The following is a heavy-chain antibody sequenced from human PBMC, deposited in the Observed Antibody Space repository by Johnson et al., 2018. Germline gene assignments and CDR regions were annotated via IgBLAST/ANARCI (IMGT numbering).Heavy chain of an antibody. CDR2: ISGSGGST. CDR3: AKRAIYYYDSSGDFQH. Sequence: VQLVESGGGLVQPGGSXRLSCAASGFTFSSYAMSWVRQAPGKGLEWVSAISGSGGSTYYADSVKGRFTISRDNSKNTLSLQMNSRRAEDTAVNYCAKRAIYYYDSSGDFQHWGQGTLVTVSS. V-gene: IGHV3-23*04. J-gene: IGHJ1*01. CDR1: GFTFSSYA. D-gene: IGHD3-22*01.